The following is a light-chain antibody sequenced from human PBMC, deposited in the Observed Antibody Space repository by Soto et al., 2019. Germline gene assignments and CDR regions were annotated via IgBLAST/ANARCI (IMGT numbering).Light chain of an antibody. V-gene: IGKV3-20*01. CDR2: DSS. J-gene: IGKJ5*01. CDR3: QQYTGPPTT. CDR1: QSLSSNF. Sequence: EIVLTQSPATLSLSPGERATLSCRASQSLSSNFLAWYQQKPGQPPRLLIYDSSTRATGFPDRFSGSGSGTDFTLTITRLEPEDSAVYFCQQYTGPPTTFGQGTRLEIK.